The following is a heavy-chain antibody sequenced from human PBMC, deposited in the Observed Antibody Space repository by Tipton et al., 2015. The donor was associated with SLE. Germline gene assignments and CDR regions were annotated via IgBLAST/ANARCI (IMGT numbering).Heavy chain of an antibody. CDR1: GYTITSYY. CDR2: INPSAGTT. Sequence: QLVQSGAEVRKPGASVNVSCKASGYTITSYYVHWVRQAPGQGLEWMGVINPSAGTTKYAQKLRGRVTLTRDTSTSTVYMEMRGLRSADTALYYCAISEDVLDFSYWGQGTLVTVSS. V-gene: IGHV1-46*01. J-gene: IGHJ4*02. CDR3: AISEDVLDFSY. D-gene: IGHD2-8*02.